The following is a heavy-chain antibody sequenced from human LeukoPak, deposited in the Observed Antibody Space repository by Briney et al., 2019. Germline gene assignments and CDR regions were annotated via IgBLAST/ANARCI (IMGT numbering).Heavy chain of an antibody. V-gene: IGHV1-24*01. CDR2: FDPEDGET. CDR1: GYTLTELS. D-gene: IGHD3-22*01. CDR3: ATDTRLTYYYDSSGYDWDY. J-gene: IGHJ4*02. Sequence: ASVKVSCKVSGYTLTELSMHWVRQAPGKGLEWMGGFDPEDGETIYAQKFQGRVTMTEDTSADTAYMELSSPRSEDTAVYYCATDTRLTYYYDSSGYDWDYWGQGTLVTVSS.